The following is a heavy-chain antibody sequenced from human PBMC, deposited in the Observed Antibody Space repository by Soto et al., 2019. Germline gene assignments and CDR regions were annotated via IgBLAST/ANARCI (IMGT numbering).Heavy chain of an antibody. Sequence: QVQLQQWGAGLLKPSETLSLTCAVYGGSFSGYYWSWIRQPPGKGLEWIGEINHSGSTNYNPSLKSRVTISVDTSKTQITLKLSTVTAADTAVYYCARCTSGTYDFYFDYWGQGTLVTVSS. CDR3: ARCTSGTYDFYFDY. V-gene: IGHV4-34*01. CDR2: INHSGST. D-gene: IGHD3-3*01. CDR1: GGSFSGYY. J-gene: IGHJ4*02.